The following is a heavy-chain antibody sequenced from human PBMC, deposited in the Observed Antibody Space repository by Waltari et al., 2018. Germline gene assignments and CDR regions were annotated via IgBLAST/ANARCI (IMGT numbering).Heavy chain of an antibody. CDR1: GFSFSDSG. CDR3: AREVETDGVGATDY. J-gene: IGHJ4*02. Sequence: EVQLVESWGALVHPGGCLTPSCEASGFSFSDSGMHWVRQVPGKGLVWVSRIHQDGRATWYADSVKGRFTISRDNAKNTLFLQMNSLRDEDTGVYFCAREVETDGVGATDYWGQGTLVTVSS. CDR2: IHQDGRAT. V-gene: IGHV3-74*01. D-gene: IGHD1-26*01.